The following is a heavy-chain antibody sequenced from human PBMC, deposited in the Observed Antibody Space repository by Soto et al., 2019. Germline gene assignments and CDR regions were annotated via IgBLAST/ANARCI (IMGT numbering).Heavy chain of an antibody. CDR1: GFTLDDYT. J-gene: IGHJ6*02. Sequence: GSLRLSCAASGFTLDDYTMHWVRQAPGKGLEWVSLISWDGGSTYYADSVKGRFTISRDNSKNSLYLQMNSLRTEDTALYYCAKAGGSGSYPNYYYYYGMDVWGQGTTVTVSS. V-gene: IGHV3-43*01. CDR3: AKAGGSGSYPNYYYYYGMDV. CDR2: ISWDGGST. D-gene: IGHD3-10*01.